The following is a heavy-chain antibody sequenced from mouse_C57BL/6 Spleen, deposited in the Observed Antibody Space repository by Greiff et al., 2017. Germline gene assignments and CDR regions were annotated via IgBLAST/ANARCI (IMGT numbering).Heavy chain of an antibody. CDR2: FYPGSGSI. Sequence: QVQLKQSGAELVQPGASVKLSCKASGYTFTEYTIHWVKQRSGQGLEWIGWFYPGSGSIKYNEKFKDQATLTADKSSSSVYMVLSKFTSEDSAVYFCARHEDVWGFAYWGQGTLVTVSA. CDR1: GYTFTEYT. J-gene: IGHJ3*01. CDR3: ARHEDVWGFAY. V-gene: IGHV1-62-2*01. D-gene: IGHD4-1*01.